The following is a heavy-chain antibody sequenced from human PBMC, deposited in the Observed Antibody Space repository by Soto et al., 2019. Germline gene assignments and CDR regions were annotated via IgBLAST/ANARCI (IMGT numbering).Heavy chain of an antibody. Sequence: SETLSLTCAVSGGSISSSNWWSWVRQPPGKGLEWIGEIYHSGSTNYNPSLKSRVTISVDKSKNQFSLKLSSVTAADTAVYYCARDLSEIPYYYYGMDVWGQGTTVTVSS. J-gene: IGHJ6*02. CDR1: GGSISSSNW. CDR3: ARDLSEIPYYYYGMDV. CDR2: IYHSGST. V-gene: IGHV4-4*02.